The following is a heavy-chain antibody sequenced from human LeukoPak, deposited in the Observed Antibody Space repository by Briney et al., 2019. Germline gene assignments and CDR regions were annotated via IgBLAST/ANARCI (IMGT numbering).Heavy chain of an antibody. CDR2: INSDGSST. CDR1: GFTFSNYA. D-gene: IGHD3-9*01. J-gene: IGHJ3*02. Sequence: GGSLRLSCSASGFTFSNYALHWVRQAPGKGLEYVSAINSDGSSTYSAGSVKGRFTISRDNSKNTLHLQMSSLRAEDTAVYYCVKGGYDILTGYSYDAFDIWGQGALVTVSS. V-gene: IGHV3-64D*06. CDR3: VKGGYDILTGYSYDAFDI.